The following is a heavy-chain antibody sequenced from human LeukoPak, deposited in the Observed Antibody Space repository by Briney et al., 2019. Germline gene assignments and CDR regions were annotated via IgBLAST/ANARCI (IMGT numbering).Heavy chain of an antibody. CDR2: IYYSGST. V-gene: IGHV4-59*01. D-gene: IGHD4-17*01. CDR3: ARERAYGDYVLGAFDI. Sequence: PSETLSLTCTVSGGSISSYYWSWIRQPPGKGLEWIGYIYYSGSTNYNPSLKSRVTISVDTSKNQFSLKLSSVTAADTAVYYCARERAYGDYVLGAFDIWGQGTMVTVSS. CDR1: GGSISSYY. J-gene: IGHJ3*02.